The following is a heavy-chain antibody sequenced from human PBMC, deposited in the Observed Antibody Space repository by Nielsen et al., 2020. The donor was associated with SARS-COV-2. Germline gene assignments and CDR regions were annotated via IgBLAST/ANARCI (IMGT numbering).Heavy chain of an antibody. CDR3: ARVASGVVPGPLGIGMWYSYYYMDV. V-gene: IGHV1-18*01. J-gene: IGHJ6*03. CDR1: DNTFNT. CDR2: ITPNNGNV. Sequence: ASVKVSCKASDNTFNTITWVRQAPGQGLEWMGRITPNNGNVKYAQNLQGRVTMTTDASTRTVYMELRRLRSDDTAVYYCARVASGVVPGPLGIGMWYSYYYMDVWGKGTTVTVSS. D-gene: IGHD2-2*01.